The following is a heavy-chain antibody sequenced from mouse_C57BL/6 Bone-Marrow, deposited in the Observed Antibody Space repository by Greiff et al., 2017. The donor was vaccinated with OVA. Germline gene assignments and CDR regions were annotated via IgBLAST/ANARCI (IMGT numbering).Heavy chain of an antibody. Sequence: EVQVVESGPELVKPGASVKISCKASGYTFTDYYMNWVKQSHGKSLEWIGDINPNNGGTSYNQKFKGKATLTVDKSSSTAYMELRSLTSEDSAVYYCARSDYGSSPDYWGQGTTLTVSS. CDR2: INPNNGGT. V-gene: IGHV1-26*01. CDR1: GYTFTDYY. D-gene: IGHD1-1*01. J-gene: IGHJ2*01. CDR3: ARSDYGSSPDY.